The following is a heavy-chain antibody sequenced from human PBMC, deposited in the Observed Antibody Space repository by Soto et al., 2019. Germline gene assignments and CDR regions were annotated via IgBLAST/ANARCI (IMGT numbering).Heavy chain of an antibody. CDR2: IKPDNGNT. J-gene: IGHJ5*02. V-gene: IGHV1-18*04. CDR1: GYPFSKYG. D-gene: IGHD5-12*01. CDR3: ATSYDSGFDP. Sequence: QLQLVQSGGEVKKPGASVRVSCEAYGYPFSKYGISWIRQAPGQGLEWMGWIKPDNGNTDYAQKFQGRVTMTTDTYSNTAYMELRSLRSDDTAVYYWATSYDSGFDPWGQGTLVSVAS.